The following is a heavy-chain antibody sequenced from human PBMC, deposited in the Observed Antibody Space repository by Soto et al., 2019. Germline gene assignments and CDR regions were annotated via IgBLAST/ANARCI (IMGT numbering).Heavy chain of an antibody. CDR2: IYSTGTT. D-gene: IGHD3-10*01. Sequence: EVQLVESGGGLIQPGGSLKLSCAASGFTVGNNYMSWVRQAPGKGLEWVSLIYSTGTTKYADSVKGRFTVSRDNAKNTVYLQMKRLSAEDTGVYYWAKDGRGSGSHYNSFGYWGQGTLVTVSS. V-gene: IGHV3-53*01. CDR3: AKDGRGSGSHYNSFGY. J-gene: IGHJ4*02. CDR1: GFTVGNNY.